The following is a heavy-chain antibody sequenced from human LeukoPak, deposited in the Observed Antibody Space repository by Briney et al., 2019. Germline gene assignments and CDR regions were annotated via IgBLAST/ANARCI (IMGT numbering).Heavy chain of an antibody. J-gene: IGHJ2*01. D-gene: IGHD3-3*01. V-gene: IGHV3-11*06. CDR1: GFSFSNFY. CDR3: ARDASDYWFFDL. Sequence: PGGSLRLSCAASGFSFSNFYMSWIRQAPGKGLEWVSYISSSSTYTNSADSVRGRFTISRDNAKNSLYLQMNSLRAEDTALYYCARDASDYWFFDLWGRGTLVTVSS. CDR2: ISSSSTYT.